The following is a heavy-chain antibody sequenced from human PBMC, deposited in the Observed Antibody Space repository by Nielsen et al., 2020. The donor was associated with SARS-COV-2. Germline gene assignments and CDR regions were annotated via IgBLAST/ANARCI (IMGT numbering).Heavy chain of an antibody. D-gene: IGHD3-10*01. CDR3: ARTSYGSGSYYVDY. CDR2: INPNSGGT. V-gene: IGHV1-2*06. J-gene: IGHJ4*02. Sequence: WVRQAPGQGLEWMGRINPNSGGTNYAQKFQGRVTMTRDTSISTAYMELSRLRSDDTAVYYCARTSYGSGSYYVDYWGQGTLVTVSS.